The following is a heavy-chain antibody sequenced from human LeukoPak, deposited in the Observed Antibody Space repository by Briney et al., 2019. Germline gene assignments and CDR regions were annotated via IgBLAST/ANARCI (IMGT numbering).Heavy chain of an antibody. Sequence: GGPLSLSCAASGFAFSNYYMSGIRKPPGKGLEWVSYISSSGSTIYYADSVKGRFTISRDNAKNSLYLQMNSLRAEDTAVYYCARDKEGIAIDYWGQGTLVTVSS. V-gene: IGHV3-11*04. CDR3: ARDKEGIAIDY. CDR1: GFAFSNYY. J-gene: IGHJ4*02. D-gene: IGHD6-13*01. CDR2: ISSSGSTI.